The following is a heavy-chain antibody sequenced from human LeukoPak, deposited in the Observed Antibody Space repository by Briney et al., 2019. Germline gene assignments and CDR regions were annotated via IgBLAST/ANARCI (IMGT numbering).Heavy chain of an antibody. CDR2: INGSGGST. D-gene: IGHD2-21*01. CDR1: GFTFSSYA. CDR3: ARALYRQHIVVVNAKNYWYFDL. J-gene: IGHJ2*01. Sequence: GGSLRLSCAASGFTFSSYAMSWVRQAPGKGLEWVSDINGSGGSTYYADSVKGRFTISRDNSKNTLYLQMNSLRAEDTAVYYCARALYRQHIVVVNAKNYWYFDLWGRGTLVTVSS. V-gene: IGHV3-23*01.